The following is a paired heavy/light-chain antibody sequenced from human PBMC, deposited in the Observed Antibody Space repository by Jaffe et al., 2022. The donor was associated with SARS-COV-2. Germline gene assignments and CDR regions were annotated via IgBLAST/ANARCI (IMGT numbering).Light chain of an antibody. CDR1: QSVSFN. Sequence: ETVMTQSPATLSVSPGERATLSCRASQSVSFNLAWYQQKPGQAPRLLIYGASTRATGVPARFSGSGSGTEFTLTISSLQSEDFAVYYCQQYNYWPQYTFGQGTKLEIK. V-gene: IGKV3-15*01. CDR2: GAS. CDR3: QQYNYWPQYT. J-gene: IGKJ2*01.
Heavy chain of an antibody. CDR2: IYPGDSDT. J-gene: IGHJ5*02. CDR1: GYSFTSYW. CDR3: ARRGGSGWLAYFDP. Sequence: EVQLVQSGAEVKKPGESLKISCKASGYSFTSYWIGWVRQMPGKGLEWMGIIYPGDSDTRYSPSFQGQVTISADKSISTAYLQWSSLKASDTAMYYCARRGGSGWLAYFDPWGQGTLVTVSS. D-gene: IGHD6-19*01. V-gene: IGHV5-51*01.